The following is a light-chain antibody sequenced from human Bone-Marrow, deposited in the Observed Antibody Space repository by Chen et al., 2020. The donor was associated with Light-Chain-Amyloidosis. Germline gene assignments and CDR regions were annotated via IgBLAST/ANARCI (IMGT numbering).Light chain of an antibody. CDR1: DLPTKY. J-gene: IGLJ2*01. V-gene: IGLV3-25*03. Sequence: SYELTQPPSVSVSPGQTARITCSGEDLPTKYAYWYQQKPGQAPVLVIHRDTERPSGISERFSGSSSGTTATLTISGFQAEDEADYHCQSADSSGTYEVIFGGGTKLTVL. CDR3: QSADSSGTYEVI. CDR2: RDT.